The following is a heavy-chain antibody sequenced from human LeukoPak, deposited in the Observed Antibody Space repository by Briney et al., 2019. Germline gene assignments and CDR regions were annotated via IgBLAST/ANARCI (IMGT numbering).Heavy chain of an antibody. CDR2: IIPILGIA. Sequence: SVKVSCNASGGTFSSYAISWVRQAPGQGLEWMGRIIPILGIANYAQKFQGRVTITADKSTSTAYMELSSLRSEDTAVYYCARGGDGYNYWFDPWGQGTLVTVSS. V-gene: IGHV1-69*04. CDR1: GGTFSSYA. J-gene: IGHJ5*02. D-gene: IGHD5-24*01. CDR3: ARGGDGYNYWFDP.